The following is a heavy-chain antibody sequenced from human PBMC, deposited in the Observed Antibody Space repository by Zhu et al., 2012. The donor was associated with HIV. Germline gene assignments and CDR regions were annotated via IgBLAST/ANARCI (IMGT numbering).Heavy chain of an antibody. J-gene: IGHJ4*02. D-gene: IGHD3-22*01. CDR3: ARDPADYDSSGYYPVYFDY. V-gene: IGHV4-59*01. CDR2: IYYTGIT. CDR1: GGSINSYY. Sequence: QVQLKESGPGLVKPSETLSLTCTVSGGSINSYYWSWIRQPPGKGLEWIGYIYYTGITKYNPSLKSRVTISLDTPKNQFSLKLSSVTAADTAVYYCARDPADYDSSGYYPVYFDYWGQGTLVTVSS.